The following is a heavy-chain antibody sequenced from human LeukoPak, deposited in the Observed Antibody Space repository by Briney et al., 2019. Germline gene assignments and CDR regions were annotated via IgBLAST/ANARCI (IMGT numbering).Heavy chain of an antibody. CDR1: GFTFSSYS. D-gene: IGHD2-15*01. J-gene: IGHJ6*03. CDR2: ISSSSSYI. CDR3: ARGNGRGSGGWFYYYYMDV. V-gene: IGHV3-21*01. Sequence: PGGSLRLSCAASGFTFSSYSMNWVRQAPGKGLEWVSSISSSSSYIYYADSVKGRFTISRDNAKNSLYLQMNSLRAEDTAVYYCARGNGRGSGGWFYYYYMDVWGKGTTVTVSS.